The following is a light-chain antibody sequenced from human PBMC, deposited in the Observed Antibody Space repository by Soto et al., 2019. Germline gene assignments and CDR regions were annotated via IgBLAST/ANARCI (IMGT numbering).Light chain of an antibody. J-gene: IGLJ1*01. CDR2: SNN. Sequence: QSVLTQPPSASGTPGQRVTLSCFGSSSNIGSYTVNWYQQLPGTAPKLLVYSNNQRPSGVPDRFSGSKSGTSASLAISGLQSEDEADYYCAAWDDSLNGYVFGTGTKLTVL. CDR1: SSNIGSYT. V-gene: IGLV1-44*01. CDR3: AAWDDSLNGYV.